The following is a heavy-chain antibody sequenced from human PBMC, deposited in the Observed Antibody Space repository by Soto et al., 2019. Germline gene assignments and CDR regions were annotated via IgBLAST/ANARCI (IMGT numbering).Heavy chain of an antibody. Sequence: EVQLWESGVDLVAPGGSLGLSCAASGFSFSSQWMVWVRQAPGKGLVWVSRINGDGTMPSYADSVKGRFTISRDNAKNTVKLQMNSLRVEDTAIYYCARGMAGSGTANDYWGRGILVTVSS. J-gene: IGHJ4*02. V-gene: IGHV3-74*01. CDR3: ARGMAGSGTANDY. D-gene: IGHD6-19*01. CDR1: GFSFSSQW. CDR2: INGDGTMP.